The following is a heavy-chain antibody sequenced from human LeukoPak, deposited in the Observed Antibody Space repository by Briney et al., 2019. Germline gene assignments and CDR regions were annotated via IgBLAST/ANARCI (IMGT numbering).Heavy chain of an antibody. CDR3: ARQASDYFYYYMDV. CDR2: IYYSGTT. Sequence: PSETLSLTCTVTGGSISSSSYYWGWIRQPPGKGLEWSGSIYYSGTTYYNPSLESRVTISEDTSKNQFSLMLRSVTAADTAVYFCARQASDYFYYYMDVWGKGTTVTVSS. CDR1: GGSISSSSYY. J-gene: IGHJ6*03. V-gene: IGHV4-39*01.